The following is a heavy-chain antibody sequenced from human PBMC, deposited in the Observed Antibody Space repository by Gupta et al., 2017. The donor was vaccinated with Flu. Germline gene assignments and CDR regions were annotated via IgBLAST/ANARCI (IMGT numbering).Heavy chain of an antibody. J-gene: IGHJ6*02. Sequence: QVQLQEPGPGLVEPSGTLSLKCAASGASIRRSNWWAWVRQSPGGELEWIGEIYHSGSTNYNPSLKSRVSISIDTSKNQFSLSLTSVTXAXTAVYYXTRWVGVSSPHYYYGMDVWGQGTTVTVS. D-gene: IGHD3-16*01. CDR2: IYHSGST. CDR3: TRWVGVSSPHYYYGMDV. V-gene: IGHV4-4*02. CDR1: GASIRRSNW.